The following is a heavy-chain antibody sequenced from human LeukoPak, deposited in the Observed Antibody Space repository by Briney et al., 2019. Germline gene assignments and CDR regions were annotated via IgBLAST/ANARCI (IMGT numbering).Heavy chain of an antibody. CDR2: ISGSGGST. CDR1: GFTFSSYA. Sequence: GGPLRLSCAASGFTFSSYAMSWVRQAPGKGLEWVSAISGSGGSTYYADSVKGRFTISRDNSKNTLYLQMNSLRAEDTAVYYCAKDYVWGSYRYYGYWGQGTLVTVSS. V-gene: IGHV3-23*01. CDR3: AKDYVWGSYRYYGY. D-gene: IGHD3-16*02. J-gene: IGHJ4*02.